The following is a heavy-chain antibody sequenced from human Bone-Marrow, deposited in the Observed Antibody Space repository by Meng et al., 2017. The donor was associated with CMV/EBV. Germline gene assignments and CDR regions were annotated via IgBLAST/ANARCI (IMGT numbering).Heavy chain of an antibody. V-gene: IGHV3-30*14. CDR3: ARGLYTSAWLDY. CDR2: ISYDGDHK. D-gene: IGHD6-19*01. Sequence: GGSLRLSCAASGFTFSSYAMYWVRQAPGKGLEWLTFISYDGDHKYYADSVKGRFTISRDNSKNTVYLQMNSLRAEDTAVYYCARGLYTSAWLDYWGQGTLVTVSS. J-gene: IGHJ4*02. CDR1: GFTFSSYA.